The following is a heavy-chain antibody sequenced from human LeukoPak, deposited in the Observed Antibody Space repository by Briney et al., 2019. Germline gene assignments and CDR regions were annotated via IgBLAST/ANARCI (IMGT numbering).Heavy chain of an antibody. CDR3: ASNYCGSGSYYIF. V-gene: IGHV1-2*02. CDR2: INPNSGGT. CDR1: GYTFTGYY. D-gene: IGHD3-10*01. Sequence: PVASVKVSCKASGYTFTGYYMHWVRQAPGQGLEWMGWINPNSGGTNYAQKFQGRVTMTRDTSISTAYMELSKLRSDDTAVYYCASNYCGSGSYYIFWGQGTLVTVSS. J-gene: IGHJ4*02.